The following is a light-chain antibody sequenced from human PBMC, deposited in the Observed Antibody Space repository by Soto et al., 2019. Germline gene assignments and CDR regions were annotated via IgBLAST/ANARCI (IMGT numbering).Light chain of an antibody. V-gene: IGKV3-15*01. CDR3: QQYNNWPRT. CDR2: GAS. Sequence: EIVMTQSPATLSVSPGERATLSCRASQSVSSNLAWYQQNPGQAPRLLIYGASTRATGIPARFSGSGSGTEFTLTISGLQSEDFAVYYCQQYNNWPRTFGQGTKLEIK. CDR1: QSVSSN. J-gene: IGKJ2*02.